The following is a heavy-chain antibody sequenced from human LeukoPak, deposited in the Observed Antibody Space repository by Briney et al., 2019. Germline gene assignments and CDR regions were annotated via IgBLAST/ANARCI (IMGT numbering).Heavy chain of an antibody. Sequence: PGGSLRLSCAASGFTFSSYWMHWVRQAPGKGLEWVSAISGSGGSTYYADSVKGRFTISRDNSKNTLYLQMNSLRAEDTAVYYCAKARPNTYDYVWGSYRFMYYFDYWGQGTLVTVSS. D-gene: IGHD3-16*02. CDR1: GFTFSSYW. CDR2: ISGSGGST. J-gene: IGHJ4*02. V-gene: IGHV3-23*01. CDR3: AKARPNTYDYVWGSYRFMYYFDY.